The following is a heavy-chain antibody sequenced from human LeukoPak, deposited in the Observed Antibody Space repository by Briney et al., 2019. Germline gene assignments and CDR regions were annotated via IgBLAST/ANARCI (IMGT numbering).Heavy chain of an antibody. V-gene: IGHV3-23*01. CDR3: AKQGVSSGCYSPFYYYYGMDV. D-gene: IGHD3-22*01. Sequence: GGSLRLSCAASGFTFSSYAMSWVRQAPGKGLEWVSAISGSGTNTYYADSVKGRFSISRDNSKNTLYLQMNSLRAEDTAVYYCAKQGVSSGCYSPFYYYYGMDVWGQGTTVTVSS. CDR1: GFTFSSYA. J-gene: IGHJ6*02. CDR2: ISGSGTNT.